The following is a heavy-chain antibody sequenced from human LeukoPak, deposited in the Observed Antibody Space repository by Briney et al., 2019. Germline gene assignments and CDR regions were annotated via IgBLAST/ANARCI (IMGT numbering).Heavy chain of an antibody. D-gene: IGHD3-3*01. CDR2: MNPNSGNT. V-gene: IGHV1-8*01. CDR3: ARGTPERLRFLEWLPTYYGMDV. Sequence: ASVKVSCKASGYTFTSYDINWVRQATGQGLEWMGWMNPNSGNTGYAQKFQGRVTTTRNTSISTAYMELSSLRSEDTAVYYCARGTPERLRFLEWLPTYYGMDVWGQGTTVTVSS. CDR1: GYTFTSYD. J-gene: IGHJ6*02.